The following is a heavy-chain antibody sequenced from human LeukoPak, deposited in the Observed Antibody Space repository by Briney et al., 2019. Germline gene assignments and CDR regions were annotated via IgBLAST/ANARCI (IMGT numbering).Heavy chain of an antibody. D-gene: IGHD3-9*01. CDR3: ARGTDVLTGYYHFDY. CDR2: IYYSGST. Sequence: SETLSLTCTVSGGSISSGDYYWSWIRQPPGKGLEWIGYIYYSGSTYYNPSLKSRVTISVDTSKSQFSLKLSSVTAADTAVYYCARGTDVLTGYYHFDYWGQGTLVTVSS. J-gene: IGHJ4*02. CDR1: GGSISSGDYY. V-gene: IGHV4-30-4*01.